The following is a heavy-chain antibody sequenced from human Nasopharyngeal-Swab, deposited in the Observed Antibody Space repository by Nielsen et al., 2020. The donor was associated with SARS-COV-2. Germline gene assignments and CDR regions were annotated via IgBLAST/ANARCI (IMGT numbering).Heavy chain of an antibody. D-gene: IGHD5-24*01. Sequence: VRQMPGKDLEWMGMVYPGNSEVAYSPSFQGQVTISADKYSNTAYLHWRSLRASDTAIYFCARRAARDGYNYEVDPWGQGTLVTVSS. CDR3: ARRAARDGYNYEVDP. V-gene: IGHV5-51*01. J-gene: IGHJ5*02. CDR2: VYPGNSEV.